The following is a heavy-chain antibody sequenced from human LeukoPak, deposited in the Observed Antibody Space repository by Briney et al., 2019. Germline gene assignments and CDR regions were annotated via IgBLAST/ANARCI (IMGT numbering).Heavy chain of an antibody. J-gene: IGHJ4*02. D-gene: IGHD6-13*01. Sequence: SETLSLTCGVSGGSISSGDYSWSWIRQPPGKGLEWIGYIYYTGSTNDNPSPKSRVTISVAPPKTPLSLKLSSVTAADTAVYYCARQGEQPLVSPHFDYWGQGTLVTVSS. CDR3: ARQGEQPLVSPHFDY. V-gene: IGHV4-61*08. CDR1: GGSISSGDYS. CDR2: IYYTGST.